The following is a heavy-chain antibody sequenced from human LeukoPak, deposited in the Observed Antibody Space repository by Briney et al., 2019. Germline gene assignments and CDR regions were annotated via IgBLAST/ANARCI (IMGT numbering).Heavy chain of an antibody. D-gene: IGHD5-18*01. J-gene: IGHJ4*02. CDR1: VGTYSSYA. Sequence: SVKVSCKASVGTYSSYAISWVGQPPGQGGEWMGRIIPILGIANYAQKFQGRVTITADKSTSTGYMELRSLRSEDTAVYYCAGSGYSYGYFDYWGQGTLVTVSS. V-gene: IGHV1-69*04. CDR3: AGSGYSYGYFDY. CDR2: IIPILGIA.